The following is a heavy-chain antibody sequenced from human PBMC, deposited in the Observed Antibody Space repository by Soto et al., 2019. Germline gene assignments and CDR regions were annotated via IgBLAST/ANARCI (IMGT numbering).Heavy chain of an antibody. CDR2: IYHSGST. Sequence: SETLSLTCAVSGGSISSGGDFWSWIRQPPGKGLEWIGYIYHSGSTYYNPSLKSRVSISVDRSKNQFSLKLSSVTAADTAVYYCARHKKAAAGFFDPWGQGTLVTVSS. J-gene: IGHJ5*02. D-gene: IGHD6-13*01. CDR1: GGSISSGGDF. CDR3: ARHKKAAAGFFDP. V-gene: IGHV4-30-2*01.